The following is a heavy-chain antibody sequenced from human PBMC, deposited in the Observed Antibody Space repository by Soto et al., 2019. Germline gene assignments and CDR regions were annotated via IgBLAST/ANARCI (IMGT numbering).Heavy chain of an antibody. CDR3: ARRGFSSSWGYWYFDL. CDR1: GYTFTSYD. CDR2: MNPNSGKT. V-gene: IGHV1-8*01. D-gene: IGHD6-13*01. J-gene: IGHJ2*01. Sequence: QVQLVQSGAEVKKPGASVKVSCKASGYTFTSYDINWVRQATGQGLEWMGWMNPNSGKTGYAQKFQGRVTMTRNTSISTAYMELSSLRSEDTAVYFCARRGFSSSWGYWYFDLWGRGTLVTVSS.